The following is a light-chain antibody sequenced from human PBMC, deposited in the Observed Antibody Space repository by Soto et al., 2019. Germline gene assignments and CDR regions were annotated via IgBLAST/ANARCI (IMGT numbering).Light chain of an antibody. V-gene: IGLV2-18*02. CDR3: SSFTSSSTWV. Sequence: QSVLTQPPSASGSPGQSVTISCTGTSSDVGSYNRVSWYQQPPGTAPKLMISEVTNRPSGVPDRFSGSKSGNTASLTISGLQAEDEADYYCSSFTSSSTWVFGGGTKLTVL. CDR2: EVT. J-gene: IGLJ3*02. CDR1: SSDVGSYNR.